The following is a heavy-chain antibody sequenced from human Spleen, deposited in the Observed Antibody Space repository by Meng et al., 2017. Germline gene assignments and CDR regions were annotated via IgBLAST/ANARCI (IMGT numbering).Heavy chain of an antibody. D-gene: IGHD4-11*01. Sequence: VKLHTGVAGLLKPSETLSLTCVVSGGSFSDYYWSWIRQPPGKGLEWIGEINHSGSTNYNPSLESRATISVDTSQNNLSLKLSSVTAADSAVYYCARGPTTMAHDFDYWGQGTLVTVSS. CDR2: INHSGST. J-gene: IGHJ4*02. CDR3: ARGPTTMAHDFDY. CDR1: GGSFSDYY. V-gene: IGHV4-34*01.